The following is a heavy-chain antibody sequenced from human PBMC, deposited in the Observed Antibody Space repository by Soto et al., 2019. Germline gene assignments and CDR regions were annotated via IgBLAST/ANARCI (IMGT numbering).Heavy chain of an antibody. CDR2: INESGST. CDR1: GGSLSGYY. Sequence: NPSETLSLTCAVYGGSLSGYYWSWIRQPPGKGLEWIGEINESGSTNYNPSLKSRVTISLDTSKNQFSLKLSSVTAADTAVYYCARDTRRMAYSISSWAPNWWGQGTLVTAPQ. J-gene: IGHJ4*02. V-gene: IGHV4-34*01. CDR3: ARDTRRMAYSISSWAPNW. D-gene: IGHD6-6*01.